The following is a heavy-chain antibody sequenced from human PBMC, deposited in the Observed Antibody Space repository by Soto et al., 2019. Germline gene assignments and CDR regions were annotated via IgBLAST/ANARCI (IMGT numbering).Heavy chain of an antibody. CDR2: IWYDGSNK. J-gene: IGHJ4*02. Sequence: PGGSLRLSCAASGFTFSSYGLHWVRQAPGKGLEWVAVIWYDGSNKYYADSVKGRFAISRDNSKNTLYLQMNSLRAEDTAVYYCARDQGYCSSTSCSYFDYWGQGTLVTVSS. V-gene: IGHV3-33*01. CDR3: ARDQGYCSSTSCSYFDY. D-gene: IGHD2-2*01. CDR1: GFTFSSYG.